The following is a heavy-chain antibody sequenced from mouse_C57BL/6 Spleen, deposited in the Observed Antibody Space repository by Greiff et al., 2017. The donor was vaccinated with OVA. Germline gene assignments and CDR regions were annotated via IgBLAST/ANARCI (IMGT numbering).Heavy chain of an antibody. CDR3: ARWALYGNYPNWYFDV. D-gene: IGHD2-1*01. CDR2: INPNNGGT. CDR1: GYTFTDYN. Sequence: EVQLQQSGPELVKPGASVKMSCKASGYTFTDYNMHWVKQSHGKSLEWIGYINPNNGGTSYNQNFKGKATLTVNKSSSTADMELRSLTSEDSAVYYCARWALYGNYPNWYFDVWGTGTTVTVSS. J-gene: IGHJ1*03. V-gene: IGHV1-22*01.